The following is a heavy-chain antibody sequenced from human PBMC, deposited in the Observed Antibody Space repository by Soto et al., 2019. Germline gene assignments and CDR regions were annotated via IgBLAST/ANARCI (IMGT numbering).Heavy chain of an antibody. CDR2: IWYDGSNK. V-gene: IGHV3-33*01. CDR1: GFTFSNYG. CDR3: ARDTLSLIGYDTYYYYYYGMDV. J-gene: IGHJ6*02. Sequence: GGPLRLSCAASGFTFSNYGMHWVRQAPGKGLEWVAVIWYDGSNKYYADSVKGRFTISRDNSKNTLYLQMNSLRAEDTAVYYCARDTLSLIGYDTYYYYYYGMDVWGQGTTVTVSS. D-gene: IGHD5-12*01.